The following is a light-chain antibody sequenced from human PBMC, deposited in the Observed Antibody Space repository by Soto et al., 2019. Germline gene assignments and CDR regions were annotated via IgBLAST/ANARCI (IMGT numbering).Light chain of an antibody. CDR3: GTWDSSLSAGRV. CDR2: DNN. Sequence: QSVLTQPPSASGTPGQRVTISCSGSSSNIGSEYVVWYQHLPGTAPKLLIYDNNKRPSGIPDRFSGSKSGTSATLGITGLQTGDEADYYCGTWDSSLSAGRVFGGGTKLTVL. J-gene: IGLJ3*02. CDR1: SSNIGSEY. V-gene: IGLV1-51*01.